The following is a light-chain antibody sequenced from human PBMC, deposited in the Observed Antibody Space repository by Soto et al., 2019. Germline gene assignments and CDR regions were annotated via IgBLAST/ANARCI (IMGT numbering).Light chain of an antibody. CDR3: QQYYSTPRT. CDR1: QSVLYSSNNKNY. J-gene: IGKJ1*01. V-gene: IGKV4-1*01. CDR2: WAS. Sequence: DIVMTQSPDSLAVSLGERATINCKSSQSVLYSSNNKNYLAWYQQKPGQPPKLLIYWASTRESGVPDRFSGSGSGTDFTFTISSLQAEDVAVYYCQQYYSTPRTLGQGTKVDIK.